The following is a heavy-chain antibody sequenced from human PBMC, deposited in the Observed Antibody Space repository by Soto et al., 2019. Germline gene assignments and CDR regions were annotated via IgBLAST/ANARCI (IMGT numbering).Heavy chain of an antibody. CDR3: VREVIGHCSGNSCELDY. CDR2: IDTAGGT. V-gene: IGHV3-13*01. Sequence: PGGSLRLSCAASGFTFISYDMHWVRQATGKGLEWVSAIDTAGGTYYPGSMKGRFTISRENARNSLYLQMNSLTAGDTAVYYCVREVIGHCSGNSCELDYWGQGNLVTVSS. CDR1: GFTFISYD. J-gene: IGHJ4*02. D-gene: IGHD2-15*01.